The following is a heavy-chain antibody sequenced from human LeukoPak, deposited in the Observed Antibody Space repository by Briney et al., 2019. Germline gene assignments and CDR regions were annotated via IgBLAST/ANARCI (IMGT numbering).Heavy chain of an antibody. Sequence: SETLSLTCTVSGGPMSDYYWSWIRQPPGRGLGWVGCVYYTGNTNYNPSLKSRVTISVDTSKNQFSLKLSSVTAADTAVDYCARQRDYYDTSGYDYFDYWGQGTLVTVSS. CDR1: GGPMSDYY. D-gene: IGHD3-22*01. V-gene: IGHV4-59*08. CDR3: ARQRDYYDTSGYDYFDY. CDR2: VYYTGNT. J-gene: IGHJ4*02.